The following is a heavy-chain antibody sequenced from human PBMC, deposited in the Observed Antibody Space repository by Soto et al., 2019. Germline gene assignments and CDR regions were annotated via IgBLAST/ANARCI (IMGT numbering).Heavy chain of an antibody. CDR1: GFTFSSYG. J-gene: IGHJ4*02. CDR3: AKEFRRSGSSWYPGFDY. V-gene: IGHV3-23*01. Sequence: GGSLRLSCAASGFTFSSYGLSWVRQAPGKGLEWVSAISGSGDTIYYADSVKGRFTISRDNSKNTLYLQMNSLRAEDTAAYYCAKEFRRSGSSWYPGFDYWGQGTLVTVSS. CDR2: ISGSGDTI. D-gene: IGHD6-13*01.